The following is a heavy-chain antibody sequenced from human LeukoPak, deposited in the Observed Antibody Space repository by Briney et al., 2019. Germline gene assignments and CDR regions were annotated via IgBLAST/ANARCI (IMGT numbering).Heavy chain of an antibody. CDR1: GYTFTSYG. CDR3: ARVHSPRFVVVPAANRRDAFDI. V-gene: IGHV1-18*01. J-gene: IGHJ3*02. CDR2: ISAYNGKT. D-gene: IGHD2-2*01. Sequence: GASVKVSCKASGYTFTSYGISWVRQAPGQGLEWMGWISAYNGKTNYAQKLQGRVTMTTDTSTSTAYMELRSLRSDDTAVYYCARVHSPRFVVVPAANRRDAFDIWGQGTMVTVSS.